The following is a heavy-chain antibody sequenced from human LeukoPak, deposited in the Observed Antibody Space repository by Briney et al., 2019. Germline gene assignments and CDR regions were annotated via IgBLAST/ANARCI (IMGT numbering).Heavy chain of an antibody. V-gene: IGHV3-53*01. CDR2: IYSGGTT. Sequence: GGSLRLSCAASGFTVSSSYISWDRQAPGKGLEWVSAIYSGGTTYYANSVKGRFTISRDNSKNMLYLLMNSLRAEDTAIYHCARQTGASTNFDNWGQGTLVTVSS. J-gene: IGHJ4*02. D-gene: IGHD2-2*01. CDR3: ARQTGASTNFDN. CDR1: GFTVSSSY.